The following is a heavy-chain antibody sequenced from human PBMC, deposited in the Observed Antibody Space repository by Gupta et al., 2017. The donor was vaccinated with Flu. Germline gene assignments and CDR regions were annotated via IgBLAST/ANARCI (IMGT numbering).Heavy chain of an antibody. CDR1: GFTFSSYV. CDR2: ISYDGSNK. J-gene: IGHJ4*02. Sequence: QVQLVESGGGVVQPGRSLRLSCAASGFTFSSYVMHWVRQAPGKGLEWVAVISYDGSNKYYADSVKGRFTISRDNSKNTLYLQMNSLRAEDTAVYYCAKDRGYYFDYWGQGTLVTVSS. V-gene: IGHV3-30*18. CDR3: AKDRGYYFDY. D-gene: IGHD3-10*01.